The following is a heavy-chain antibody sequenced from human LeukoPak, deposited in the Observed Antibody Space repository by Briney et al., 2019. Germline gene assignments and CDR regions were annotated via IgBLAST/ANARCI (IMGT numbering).Heavy chain of an antibody. CDR2: INPSGGST. Sequence: GASVKVSCKASGYTFTSYYMHWVRQAPGQGLEWMGIINPSGGSTSYAQKFQGRVTMTRDTSTSTVYMELSSLRSEDTAVYYCARDQEDGYCSSTSCYYFGAFDIWGQGTMVTVSS. J-gene: IGHJ3*02. CDR3: ARDQEDGYCSSTSCYYFGAFDI. CDR1: GYTFTSYY. V-gene: IGHV1-46*01. D-gene: IGHD2-2*01.